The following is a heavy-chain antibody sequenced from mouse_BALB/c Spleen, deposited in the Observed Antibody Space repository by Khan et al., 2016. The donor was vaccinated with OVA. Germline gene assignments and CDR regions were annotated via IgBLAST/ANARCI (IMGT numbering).Heavy chain of an antibody. V-gene: IGHV1-9*01. CDR1: GNTFSTYW. J-gene: IGHJ2*01. CDR3: ARVNSGSRDYFDN. Sequence: QVQLQQSGADLMKPGASVKISCKVTGNTFSTYWIEWIKKRPGHGLEWIGETLPGSGSTNCNEKFKGKATFTADTSSNTAYMQLSSLTSEDSAVYYCARVNSGSRDYFDNWGQGTTLTVSS. D-gene: IGHD1-1*01. CDR2: TLPGSGST.